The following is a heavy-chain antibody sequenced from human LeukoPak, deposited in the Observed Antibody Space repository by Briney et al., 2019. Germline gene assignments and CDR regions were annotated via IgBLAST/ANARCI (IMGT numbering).Heavy chain of an antibody. CDR1: GYTFTSYG. CDR2: INTNTGNP. J-gene: IGHJ4*02. Sequence: ASVKVSCKASGYTFTSYGMNWVRQAPGQGLEWMGWINTNTGNPTYAQGFTGRFVFSLDTSVSTAYLQISSLKAEDTAVYYCARTPGSGWYQIFDYWGQGTLVTVSS. CDR3: ARTPGSGWYQIFDY. D-gene: IGHD6-19*01. V-gene: IGHV7-4-1*02.